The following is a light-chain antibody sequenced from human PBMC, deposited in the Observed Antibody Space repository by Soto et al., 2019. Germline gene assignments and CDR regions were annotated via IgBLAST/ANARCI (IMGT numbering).Light chain of an antibody. J-gene: IGKJ3*01. CDR2: LVS. CDR1: QSLLQSNGFIY. CDR3: MQGEQSLFT. Sequence: DTVMTQSPLTLSVTPGEAASISCRSSQSLLQSNGFIYLDWYLQKPGQSPQLLIYLVSNRASGVPDRFSGSESGTEFILKISRVEAEDVGVYYCMQGEQSLFTFGPGTKVEIK. V-gene: IGKV2-28*01.